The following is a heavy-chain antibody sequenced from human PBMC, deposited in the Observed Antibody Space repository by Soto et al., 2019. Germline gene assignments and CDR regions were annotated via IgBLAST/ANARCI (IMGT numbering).Heavy chain of an antibody. CDR2: IYHSGST. CDR3: SRLSPWTGIDY. CDR1: GRSISDSNW. J-gene: IGHJ4*02. D-gene: IGHD3-9*01. V-gene: IGHV4-4*02. Sequence: QVQLQESGPGLVKPSGTLSLTCAVSGRSISDSNWWTWVRQPPGKGLEWLGEIYHSGSTNYNPSLEGRVTISLDKSKNLFSLNLTPVTAADTAVYFCSRLSPWTGIDYWGQGTLVTVSS.